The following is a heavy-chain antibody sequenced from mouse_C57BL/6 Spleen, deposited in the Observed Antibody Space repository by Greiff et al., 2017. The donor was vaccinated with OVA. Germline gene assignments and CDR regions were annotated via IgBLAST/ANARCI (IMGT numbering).Heavy chain of an antibody. CDR2: IDPNSGGT. Sequence: QVQLQQSGAELVKPGASVKLSCKASGYTFTSYWMHWVKQRPGRGLEWMGRIDPNSGGTKYNEKFKSKATLTVDKPSSTAYMQLSSLTSEDSAVYYCASPFYTGYAMVYWGQGTSVTVSS. V-gene: IGHV1-72*01. CDR3: ASPFYTGYAMVY. CDR1: GYTFTSYW. D-gene: IGHD2-12*01. J-gene: IGHJ4*01.